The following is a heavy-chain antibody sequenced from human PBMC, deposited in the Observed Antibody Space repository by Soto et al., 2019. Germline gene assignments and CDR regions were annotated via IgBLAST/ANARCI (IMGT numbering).Heavy chain of an antibody. J-gene: IGHJ4*02. Sequence: QVQLVQSGAEVKKPGASVKVSCKASGYPFTTYHLHWVRQAPGQGLQWMGIVYVTGTGTRSAQKFQGRLTMTTDRSTSTVYMALSSLRSEDTAVYYCVRSEGYGSVSYYFDSWGQGTLVTVSS. CDR3: VRSEGYGSVSYYFDS. V-gene: IGHV1-46*01. CDR2: VYVTGTGT. D-gene: IGHD3-10*01. CDR1: GYPFTTYH.